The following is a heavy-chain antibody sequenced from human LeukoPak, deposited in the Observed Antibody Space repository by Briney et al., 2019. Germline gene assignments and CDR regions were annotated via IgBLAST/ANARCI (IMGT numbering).Heavy chain of an antibody. V-gene: IGHV4-59*01. CDR2: IYYTGST. Sequence: SETLSLTCTVSGGSISSYYWSWIRQPPGKGLEWIGYIYYTGSTNYNPSLKSRVTISVDTSKNHFSLKLSSATAADTAIYYCARVRSAAGTMNWFDPWGQGTLVTVSS. J-gene: IGHJ5*02. CDR3: ARVRSAAGTMNWFDP. D-gene: IGHD6-13*01. CDR1: GGSISSYY.